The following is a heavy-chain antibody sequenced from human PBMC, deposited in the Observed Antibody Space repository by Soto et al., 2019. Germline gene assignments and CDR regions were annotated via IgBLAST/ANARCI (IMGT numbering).Heavy chain of an antibody. CDR1: GGTFSSSA. J-gene: IGHJ5*02. Sequence: QVQLVQSGAEVKKPGSSVKVSCKASGGTFSSSAISWVRQAPGQGLKWMGGIIPIFGTANYAQKFQGSITMTEDESTSAAYMELSSRRSEDTAVYYCARDQAYSSGGVNWFDPWGQGTLVTVSS. V-gene: IGHV1-69*01. CDR3: ARDQAYSSGGVNWFDP. D-gene: IGHD6-19*01. CDR2: IIPIFGTA.